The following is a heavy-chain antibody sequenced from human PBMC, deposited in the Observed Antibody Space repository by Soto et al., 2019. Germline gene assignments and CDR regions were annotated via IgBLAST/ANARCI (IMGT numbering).Heavy chain of an antibody. Sequence: QVQLVESGGGVVQPGKSLRLSCAASGFTFSHHGIHWVRQAPGKGLEWVAVIWNDGSLKYYGDSVQGRFTVSRDNSKNTVYLQMNSLRAEDSAVYYCARWDLDWWGQGTLVTVSS. J-gene: IGHJ4*02. CDR1: GFTFSHHG. V-gene: IGHV3-33*01. CDR3: ARWDLDW. CDR2: IWNDGSLK. D-gene: IGHD2-21*01.